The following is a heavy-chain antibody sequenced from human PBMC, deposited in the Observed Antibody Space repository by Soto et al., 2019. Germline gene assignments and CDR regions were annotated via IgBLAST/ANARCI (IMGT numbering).Heavy chain of an antibody. V-gene: IGHV4-59*01. CDR1: GGSISSYY. CDR2: IYYSGST. Sequence: XGTLSLTCTVSGGSISSYYWSWIRQPPGKGLEWIGYIYYSGSTNYNPSLKSRVTISVDTSKNQFSLKLSSVTAADTAVYYCARAVAGTRGDFDYWGQGTLVTVSS. D-gene: IGHD6-19*01. J-gene: IGHJ4*02. CDR3: ARAVAGTRGDFDY.